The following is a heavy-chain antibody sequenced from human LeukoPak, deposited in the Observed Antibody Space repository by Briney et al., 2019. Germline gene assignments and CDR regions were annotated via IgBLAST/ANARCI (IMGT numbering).Heavy chain of an antibody. CDR3: ARDAVMGAVDY. D-gene: IGHD3-16*01. CDR1: GGSISSYY. J-gene: IGHJ4*02. CDR2: IYYSGST. V-gene: IGHV4-59*01. Sequence: LETLSLTCTVSGGSISSYYWSWLRQPPGKGLEWIGYIYYSGSTNYNPSLKSRVTISVDTSKNQFSLKLSSVTAADTAVYYCARDAVMGAVDYWGQGTLVTVSS.